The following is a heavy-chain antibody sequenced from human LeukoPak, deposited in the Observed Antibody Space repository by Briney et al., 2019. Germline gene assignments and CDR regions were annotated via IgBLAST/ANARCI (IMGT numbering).Heavy chain of an antibody. CDR1: GFTFSSYA. V-gene: IGHV3-23*01. CDR3: AKDDRIQTRRYSYKY. D-gene: IGHD5-18*01. J-gene: IGHJ4*02. CDR2: ISGSGGGT. Sequence: GGSLRLSCAASGFTFSSYAMSWVRQAPGKGLEWVSTISGSGGGTSYADSVKGRFTISRDNSKNTLYLQMNSLRGEDTAVYYCAKDDRIQTRRYSYKYWGQGTLVTVSS.